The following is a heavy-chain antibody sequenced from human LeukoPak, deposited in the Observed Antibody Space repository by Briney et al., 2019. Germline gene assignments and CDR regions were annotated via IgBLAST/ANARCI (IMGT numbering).Heavy chain of an antibody. Sequence: GGSLRLSCAASGFTFSSYAMSWVRQAPGKGLEWVSAISGSGGSTYYADSVKGRFTISRDNSKNTLYLQMNSLRAEDTAVYYCDGSQLQLERHGGAFDIWGQGTMVTVSS. D-gene: IGHD1-1*01. CDR1: GFTFSSYA. J-gene: IGHJ3*02. CDR2: ISGSGGST. CDR3: DGSQLQLERHGGAFDI. V-gene: IGHV3-23*01.